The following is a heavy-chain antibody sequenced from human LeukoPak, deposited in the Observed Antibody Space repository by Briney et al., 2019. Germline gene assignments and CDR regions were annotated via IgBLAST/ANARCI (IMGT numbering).Heavy chain of an antibody. J-gene: IGHJ5*02. D-gene: IGHD6-13*01. CDR1: GGSISSHY. CDR3: ARGLRGYSSSWSNWFDP. Sequence: TSETMSLTCTVSGGSISSHYWSWIRQPPGKGLEWIGYIYYSGSTNYNPSLKSRVTISVDTSKNQFSLKLSSVTAADTAVYYCARGLRGYSSSWSNWFDPWGQGTLVTVSS. V-gene: IGHV4-59*11. CDR2: IYYSGST.